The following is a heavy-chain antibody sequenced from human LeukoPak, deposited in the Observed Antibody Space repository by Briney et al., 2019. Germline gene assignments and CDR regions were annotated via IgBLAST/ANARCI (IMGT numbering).Heavy chain of an antibody. V-gene: IGHV1-69*13. CDR2: IIPIFGTA. D-gene: IGHD5-18*01. CDR1: GYTFTGYY. J-gene: IGHJ6*04. Sequence: SVKVSCKASGYTFTGYYMHWVRQAPGQGLEWMGGIIPIFGTADYAQKFQGRVTITADESTSTAYMELSSLRSEDTAVYYCAREGYSYGQEGFYYGMDVWGKGTTVTVSS. CDR3: AREGYSYGQEGFYYGMDV.